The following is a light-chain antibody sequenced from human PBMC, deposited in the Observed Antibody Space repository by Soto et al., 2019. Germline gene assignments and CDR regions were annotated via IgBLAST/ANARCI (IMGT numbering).Light chain of an antibody. Sequence: ENVLTQSPGTLSLSPGERATLSCRASQTVSSTYLAWYQQKPGQAPRLLIYGASSRATGIPDRFSGTVSGTDFTLTISRLEPEDCAVYYCQQYGSSPITFGQGTRLEIK. CDR1: QTVSSTY. J-gene: IGKJ5*01. CDR2: GAS. CDR3: QQYGSSPIT. V-gene: IGKV3-20*01.